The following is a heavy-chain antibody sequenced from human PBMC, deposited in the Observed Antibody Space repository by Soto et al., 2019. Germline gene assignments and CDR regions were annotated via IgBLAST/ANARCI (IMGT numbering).Heavy chain of an antibody. Sequence: PSETLSLTCTVSGGSISSGGYYWSWIRQHPGKGLEWIGYIYYSGSTYYNPSLKSRVTISVDMSKNQFSLKLSSVTAADTAVYYCAREVMVAALYYFDYWGQGTLVTVSS. CDR1: GGSISSGGYY. J-gene: IGHJ4*02. D-gene: IGHD2-15*01. V-gene: IGHV4-31*03. CDR3: AREVMVAALYYFDY. CDR2: IYYSGST.